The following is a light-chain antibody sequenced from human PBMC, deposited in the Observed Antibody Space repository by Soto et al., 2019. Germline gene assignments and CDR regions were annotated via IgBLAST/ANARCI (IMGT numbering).Light chain of an antibody. V-gene: IGKV3-11*01. CDR1: QSVSSY. Sequence: EIVLTQSPATLSFSPGERPTLSCRPSQSVSSYLAWYQQKPGQAPRLLISDASNRATGIPARFSGSGSGTDFTLTISSLEPEDFAVYYCHQRQYWPPITFGQGTRLEIK. J-gene: IGKJ5*01. CDR3: HQRQYWPPIT. CDR2: DAS.